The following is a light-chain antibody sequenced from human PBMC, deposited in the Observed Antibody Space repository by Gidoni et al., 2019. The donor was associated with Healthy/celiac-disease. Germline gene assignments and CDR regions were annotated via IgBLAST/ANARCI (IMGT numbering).Light chain of an antibody. CDR2: GAS. V-gene: IGKV3-20*01. Sequence: EIVLTQSPGTLSLSPGERATLSCRASQSVSSSYLAWYQQKPGQAPRLLIDGASSRATGIPDRFSGSGSGTDFTLNISRLEPEDFAVYYCQQYGSSATFGQGTRLEIK. CDR1: QSVSSSY. CDR3: QQYGSSAT. J-gene: IGKJ5*01.